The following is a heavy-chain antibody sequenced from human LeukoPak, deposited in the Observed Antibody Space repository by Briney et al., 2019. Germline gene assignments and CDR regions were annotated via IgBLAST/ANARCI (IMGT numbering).Heavy chain of an antibody. V-gene: IGHV4-38-2*02. CDR2: IYHSGST. Sequence: SETLSLTCTVSGYSISSGYYWGWIRQPPGKGLEWIGSIYHSGSTYYNPSLKSRVTISVDTSKNQFSLKLSSVTAADTAVYYCARVSGHTYSTSCIDYWGQGTLVTVSS. J-gene: IGHJ4*02. D-gene: IGHD6-6*01. CDR3: ARVSGHTYSTSCIDY. CDR1: GYSISSGYY.